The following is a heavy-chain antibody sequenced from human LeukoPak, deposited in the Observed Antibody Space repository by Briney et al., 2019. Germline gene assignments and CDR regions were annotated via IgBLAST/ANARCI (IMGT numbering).Heavy chain of an antibody. Sequence: SVKVSFKASGYTFTSYGISWVRQAPGQGLEWMGRIIPIFGTANYAQKFQGRVTITADESTSTAYMELSSLRSEDTAVYYCARDLSFWSGRRDFRFDPWGQGTLVTVSS. D-gene: IGHD3-3*01. V-gene: IGHV1-69*13. CDR1: GYTFTSYG. J-gene: IGHJ5*02. CDR3: ARDLSFWSGRRDFRFDP. CDR2: IIPIFGTA.